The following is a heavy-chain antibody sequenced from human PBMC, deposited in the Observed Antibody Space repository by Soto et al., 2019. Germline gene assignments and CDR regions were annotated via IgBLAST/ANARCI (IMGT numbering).Heavy chain of an antibody. D-gene: IGHD3-3*01. CDR2: IIPIFGTA. Sequence: ASVKVSFKASGGTFSSYAISWLRQAPGQGLEWMGGIIPIFGTANYAQKFQGRVTITADKSTSTAYMELSSLRSEDTAVYYCARVRGAHYDFWSGYRTGAFDIWGQGTMVTVSS. V-gene: IGHV1-69*06. J-gene: IGHJ3*02. CDR3: ARVRGAHYDFWSGYRTGAFDI. CDR1: GGTFSSYA.